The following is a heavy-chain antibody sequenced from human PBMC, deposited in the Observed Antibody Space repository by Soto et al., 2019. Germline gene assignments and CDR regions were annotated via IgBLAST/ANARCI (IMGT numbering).Heavy chain of an antibody. D-gene: IGHD3-3*01. CDR3: ARDLEGDFDY. J-gene: IGHJ4*02. CDR2: ISGSGGST. CDR1: GFTFNSYA. V-gene: IGHV3-23*01. Sequence: PGGSLRISCAASGFTFNSYAMNWVRQAPGKGLEWVSAISGSGGSTCYADSVKGRFTISRDNAKNTLYLQMNSLRAEDTAVYYCARDLEGDFDYWGQGTLVTVSS.